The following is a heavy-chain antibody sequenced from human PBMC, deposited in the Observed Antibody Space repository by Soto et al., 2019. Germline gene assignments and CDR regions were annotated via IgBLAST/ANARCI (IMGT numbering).Heavy chain of an antibody. J-gene: IGHJ4*02. Sequence: QVQLQESGPGLVKPSETLSLTCTVSGGSISSYYWSWIRQPPGKGLEWIGYIYYSGSTNYNPSLKSRVTISVDTSKNQFSLKLSSVTAADTAVYYCASRGGSAADYWGQGTLVTVSS. V-gene: IGHV4-59*08. D-gene: IGHD2-15*01. CDR2: IYYSGST. CDR3: ASRGGSAADY. CDR1: GGSISSYY.